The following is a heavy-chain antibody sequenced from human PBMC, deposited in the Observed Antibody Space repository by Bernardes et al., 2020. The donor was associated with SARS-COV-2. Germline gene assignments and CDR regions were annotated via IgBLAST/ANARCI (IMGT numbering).Heavy chain of an antibody. CDR2: LWYDGNNK. Sequence: GGSLRLSCAASGFSLSSYGMHWVRQAPGKGLEWVAVLWYDGNNKYYADSVKGRFTISRDNSENTLYLQMNGLRADDTAVYYCARDFLDVSLRYFDYWGQGTLVTVSS. J-gene: IGHJ4*02. CDR1: GFSLSSYG. V-gene: IGHV3-33*01. CDR3: ARDFLDVSLRYFDY.